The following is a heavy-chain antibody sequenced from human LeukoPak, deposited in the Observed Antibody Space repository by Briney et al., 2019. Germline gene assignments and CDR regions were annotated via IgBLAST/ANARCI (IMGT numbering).Heavy chain of an antibody. CDR1: GYTFTSYY. Sequence: ASVTVSFKSSGYTFTSYYMHWVRQAPGQGLEWMGLINPSGGSTSYAQKFQGRVTMTRDMSTSTVYMELSSLRSEDTAVYYCARVGDYEGFGELGWIDPWGQGTLVTVSS. CDR2: INPSGGST. D-gene: IGHD3-10*01. CDR3: ARVGDYEGFGELGWIDP. V-gene: IGHV1-46*01. J-gene: IGHJ5*02.